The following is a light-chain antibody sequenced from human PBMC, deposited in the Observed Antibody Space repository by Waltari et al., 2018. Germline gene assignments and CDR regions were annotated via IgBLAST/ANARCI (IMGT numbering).Light chain of an antibody. CDR3: NSRDSSGNHV. Sequence: SSELTQDPAVSVALGQTVRITCQGDSLRSSYASWYQQKPGRAPVLVIYGKNNRPSGIPDRFSGSSSGNTASLTITGAQAEDEADYYCNSRDSSGNHVFGTGTKVTVL. CDR2: GKN. V-gene: IGLV3-19*01. J-gene: IGLJ1*01. CDR1: SLRSSY.